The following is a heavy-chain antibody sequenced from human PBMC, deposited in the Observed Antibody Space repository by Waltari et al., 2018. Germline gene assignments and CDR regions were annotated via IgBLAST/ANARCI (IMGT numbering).Heavy chain of an antibody. V-gene: IGHV1-69*02. CDR3: ASFTNQAGY. CDR1: GGTFSSYT. J-gene: IGHJ4*02. CDR2: IIPILGIA. Sequence: QVQLVQSGAEVKHPGSSVKVSCKASGGTFSSYTITGVRTAPGQGLEWMGRIIPILGIANYAQKFQGRVTITADKSTSTAYMELSSLRSEDTAMYYCASFTNQAGYWGQGTLVTVSS.